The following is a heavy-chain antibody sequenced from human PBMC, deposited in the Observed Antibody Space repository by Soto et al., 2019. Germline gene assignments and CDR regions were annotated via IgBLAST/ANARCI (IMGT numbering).Heavy chain of an antibody. J-gene: IGHJ4*02. CDR1: GFTFSSYA. V-gene: IGHV3-23*01. Sequence: VPLLESGGGLVQPGGSLRLSCAASGFTFSSYAMSWVRQAPGKGLEWVSAISGSGGSTYYADSVKGRFTISRDNSKNSLYLQMNSLRAEDTAVYYCAKNRGPGKIVVAPGYFDYWGQGTLVTVSS. D-gene: IGHD2-15*01. CDR2: ISGSGGST. CDR3: AKNRGPGKIVVAPGYFDY.